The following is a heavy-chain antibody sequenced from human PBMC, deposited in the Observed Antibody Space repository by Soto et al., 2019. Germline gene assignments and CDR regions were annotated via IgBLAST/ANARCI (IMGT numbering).Heavy chain of an antibody. Sequence: QVQLQESGPGLVRPSGTLSLTCTVSGGSVSTGSYDWSWIRQPPGKGLEWIGKIFFTGSAHYNPSLRNRVTMSVDTSKDQFSLTLTSVTAADTAVYYCARDGHGMDVWGQGTTVTVSS. CDR1: GGSVSTGSYD. J-gene: IGHJ6*02. CDR3: ARDGHGMDV. CDR2: IFFTGSA. V-gene: IGHV4-61*01.